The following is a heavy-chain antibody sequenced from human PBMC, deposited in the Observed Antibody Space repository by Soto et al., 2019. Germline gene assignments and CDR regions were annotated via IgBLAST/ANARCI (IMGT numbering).Heavy chain of an antibody. CDR2: IKSKTDGGTT. V-gene: IGHV3-15*07. Sequence: PGGSLRLSCAASGFSFSYAWVNWVRQAPGQGLEWVGRIKSKTDGGTTDFTAPVKGRFTISRDDSKITVYLQMNSLKTEDTAVYYCTILVPSARDDYWGQGT. J-gene: IGHJ4*02. D-gene: IGHD2-2*01. CDR1: GFSFSYAW. CDR3: TILVPSARDDY.